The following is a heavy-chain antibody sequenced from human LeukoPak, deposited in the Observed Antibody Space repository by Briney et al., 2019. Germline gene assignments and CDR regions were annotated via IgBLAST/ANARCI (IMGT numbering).Heavy chain of an antibody. CDR2: ISSSSSYI. D-gene: IGHD4-17*01. Sequence: PGGSLRLSRAASGFTFSSYSMNWVRQAPGKGLEWVSSISSSSSYIYYADSVKGRFTISRDNAKNSLYLQMNSLRVDDTAVYYCARDRLHYGEYEKTLDYWGQGTLVTVSS. CDR1: GFTFSSYS. CDR3: ARDRLHYGEYEKTLDY. J-gene: IGHJ4*02. V-gene: IGHV3-21*01.